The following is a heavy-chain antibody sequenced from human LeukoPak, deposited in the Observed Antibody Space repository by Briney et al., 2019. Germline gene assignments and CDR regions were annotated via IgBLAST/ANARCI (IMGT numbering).Heavy chain of an antibody. V-gene: IGHV3-7*05. CDR3: VRDCGFHTFDY. J-gene: IGHJ4*02. CDR2: IKEDGNEK. CDR1: GFTFSGYW. D-gene: IGHD2-21*01. Sequence: GGSLRLSCAASGFTFSGYWMTWVRQAPGKGLEYVVNIKEDGNEKYYVDSVKGRFTISRDNTKNSLYLQMSSLRGDGTAVYYCVRDCGFHTFDYWGQGTLVTVSS.